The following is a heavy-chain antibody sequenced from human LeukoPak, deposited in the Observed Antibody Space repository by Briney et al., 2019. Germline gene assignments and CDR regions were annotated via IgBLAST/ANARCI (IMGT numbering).Heavy chain of an antibody. J-gene: IGHJ4*02. CDR2: IYYSGST. Sequence: PSQTLSLTCTVSGDSISSGDYYWGWIRQPPGKGLEWIGSIYYSGSTYYNPSLKSRVTISVDTSKNQFSLKLSSVTAADTAVYYCARLGPPGYSYGLGDYWGQGTLVTVSS. V-gene: IGHV4-39*01. D-gene: IGHD5-18*01. CDR1: GDSISSGDYY. CDR3: ARLGPPGYSYGLGDY.